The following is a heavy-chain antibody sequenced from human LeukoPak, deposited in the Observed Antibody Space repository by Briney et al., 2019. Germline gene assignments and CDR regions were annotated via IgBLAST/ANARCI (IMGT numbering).Heavy chain of an antibody. CDR2: LYSDGTT. CDR3: ARRHLGYSDDS. CDR1: GFTFNRCW. D-gene: IGHD3-22*01. J-gene: IGHJ4*02. Sequence: GGSLRLSCVVSGFTFNRCWMNWVRQAPGGGLEWVSVLYSDGTTYYADSVKGRFTISRDNSKNILYLQMNSLRVEDSAVYYCARRHLGYSDDSWGQGTQVTVSS. V-gene: IGHV3-53*01.